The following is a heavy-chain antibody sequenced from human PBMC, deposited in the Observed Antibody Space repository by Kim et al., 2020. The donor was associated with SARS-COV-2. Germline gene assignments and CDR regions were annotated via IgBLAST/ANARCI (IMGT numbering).Heavy chain of an antibody. J-gene: IGHJ4*02. Sequence: YSPSFQGHVTISADKSISTAYLQWSSLKASDTAMYYCARERLGGRMSLYYWGQGTLVTVSS. D-gene: IGHD1-1*01. V-gene: IGHV5-10-1*01. CDR3: ARERLGGRMSLYY.